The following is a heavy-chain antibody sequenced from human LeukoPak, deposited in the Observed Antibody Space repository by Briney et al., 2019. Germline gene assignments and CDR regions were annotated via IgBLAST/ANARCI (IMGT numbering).Heavy chain of an antibody. Sequence: SQTLSLTCTVSGGSISSGSYYWSWIRQPAGKGLEWIGRIYTNGSTNYNPSLKSRVTISVDTSKNQFSLKLSSVTAADTAVCYCARAGQAYYFDYWGQGTLVTVSS. J-gene: IGHJ4*02. CDR2: IYTNGST. D-gene: IGHD3-10*01. CDR1: GGSISSGSYY. V-gene: IGHV4-61*02. CDR3: ARAGQAYYFDY.